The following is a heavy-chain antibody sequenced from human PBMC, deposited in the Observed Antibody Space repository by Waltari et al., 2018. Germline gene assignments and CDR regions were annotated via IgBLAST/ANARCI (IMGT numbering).Heavy chain of an antibody. V-gene: IGHV3-53*01. J-gene: IGHJ4*02. CDR3: ARGGSSSWYRFDY. CDR2: IYSGGST. Sequence: RQAPGKGLEWVSVIYSGGSTYYADSVKGRFTISRDNSKNTLFLQTNSLRAEDTAVYYCARGGSSSWYRFDYWGQGTLVTVSS. D-gene: IGHD6-13*01.